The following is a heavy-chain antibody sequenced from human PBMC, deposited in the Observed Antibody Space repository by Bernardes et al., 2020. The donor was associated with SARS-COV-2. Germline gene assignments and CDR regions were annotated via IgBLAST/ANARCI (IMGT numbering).Heavy chain of an antibody. D-gene: IGHD2-15*01. Sequence: GESLFLSCAASGLTFSSFWMHWVRQAPGQGLVWVSRINKDGTITDYADSVKGRFTISRDNAKNTLFLHMNSLRAEDTAVYYCARDVVGKEDFWGQGTLVTVSS. CDR3: ARDVVGKEDF. CDR1: GLTFSSFW. J-gene: IGHJ4*02. CDR2: INKDGTIT. V-gene: IGHV3-74*01.